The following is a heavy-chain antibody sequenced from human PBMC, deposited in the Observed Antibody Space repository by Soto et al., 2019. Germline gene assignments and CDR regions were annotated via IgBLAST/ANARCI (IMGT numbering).Heavy chain of an antibody. CDR3: ARVYSSGWYFDY. D-gene: IGHD6-19*01. CDR2: ITNDSGIK. CDR1: GFTFSSYS. Sequence: PGGSLRLSCEASGFTFSSYSMNWVRHAPGKGLEWVSYITNDSGIKSYADSVKGRFAISRDNAEKSVYLQMNSLRDEDTAVYYCARVYSSGWYFDYWGQGTLVTVPS. J-gene: IGHJ4*02. V-gene: IGHV3-48*02.